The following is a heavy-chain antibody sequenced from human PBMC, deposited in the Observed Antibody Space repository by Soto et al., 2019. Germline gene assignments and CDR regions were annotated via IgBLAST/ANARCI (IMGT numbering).Heavy chain of an antibody. Sequence: ASVKVSCKASGYTFTSYGISWVRQAPGQGLEWMGWISAYNGNTNYAQKLQGRVTMTTDTSTSTAYMELRSLRSDDTAVYYCARDRTDTYYYDSSGYSVGWFDPWGQGTLVTVSS. CDR3: ARDRTDTYYYDSSGYSVGWFDP. D-gene: IGHD3-22*01. V-gene: IGHV1-18*04. CDR2: ISAYNGNT. J-gene: IGHJ5*02. CDR1: GYTFTSYG.